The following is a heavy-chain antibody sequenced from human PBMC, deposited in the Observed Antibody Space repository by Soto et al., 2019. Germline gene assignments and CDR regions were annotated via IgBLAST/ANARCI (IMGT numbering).Heavy chain of an antibody. CDR1: GYTFIAHF. CDR3: VRAQSRQLLLAWFDD. D-gene: IGHD2-2*01. Sequence: QVQLVQSGAEVKKPGASVTVSCEASGYTFIAHFIHWVRQAPGQGLEWMGWIYPDTGGTNYAQKFRDRVTMTRDTSVSTAYMEVNGLKADDTAVYYCVRAQSRQLLLAWFDDWGQGTLVTVSS. CDR2: IYPDTGGT. V-gene: IGHV1-2*02. J-gene: IGHJ5*02.